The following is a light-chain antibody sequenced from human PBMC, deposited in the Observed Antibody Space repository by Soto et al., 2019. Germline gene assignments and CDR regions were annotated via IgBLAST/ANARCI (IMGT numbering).Light chain of an antibody. CDR3: QQYNNWPPT. CDR1: QSVSNN. CDR2: GAS. J-gene: IGKJ4*01. V-gene: IGKV3D-15*01. Sequence: EIVLTQSPGTLSLSPGERATLSCRASQSVSNNYLAWYQQKPGQAPRLLIYGASNRATGIPDRFSGSGSGTEFTLTISSLQSEDFAVYYCQQYNNWPPTFGGGTKVDI.